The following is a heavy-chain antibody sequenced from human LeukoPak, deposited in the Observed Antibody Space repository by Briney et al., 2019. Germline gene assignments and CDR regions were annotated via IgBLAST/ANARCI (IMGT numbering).Heavy chain of an antibody. Sequence: GGSLRLSCAASGFTFSSNWMHWDRQAPGKGLVWVSRSNEDGSTTNYADSVKGRFTISRDNAKNTLYLQMNSLTAEDTAVYYCVRDLGGRSGHWGQGTLVTVSS. V-gene: IGHV3-74*01. J-gene: IGHJ4*02. CDR1: GFTFSSNW. D-gene: IGHD1-26*01. CDR3: VRDLGGRSGH. CDR2: SNEDGSTT.